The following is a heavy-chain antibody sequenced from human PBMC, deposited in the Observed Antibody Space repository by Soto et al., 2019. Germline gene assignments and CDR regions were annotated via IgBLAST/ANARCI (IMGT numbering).Heavy chain of an antibody. V-gene: IGHV3-23*01. CDR2: ISGSGGST. J-gene: IGHJ5*02. CDR3: AKQPYSSSWYGIGWFDP. CDR1: GFTFSSYA. Sequence: PGGSLRLSCAASGFTFSSYAMSWVRQAPGKGLEWVSAISGSGGSTYYADSVKGRFTISRDNSKNTLYLQMDSLRAEDTAVYYCAKQPYSSSWYGIGWFDPWGQGTLVTVSS. D-gene: IGHD6-13*01.